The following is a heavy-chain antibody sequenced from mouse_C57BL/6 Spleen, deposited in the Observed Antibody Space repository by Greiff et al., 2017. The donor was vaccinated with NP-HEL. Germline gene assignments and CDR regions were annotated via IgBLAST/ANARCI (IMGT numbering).Heavy chain of an antibody. V-gene: IGHV1-15*01. CDR2: IDPETGGT. CDR1: GYTFTDYE. D-gene: IGHD2-5*01. CDR3: TRGGSNYVDAMDY. Sequence: VKLQESGAELVRPGASVTLSCKASGYTFTDYEMHWVKQTPVHGLEWIGAIDPETGGTAYNQKFKGKAILTADKSSSTAYMELRSLTSEDSAVYYCTRGGSNYVDAMDYWGQGTSVTVSS. J-gene: IGHJ4*01.